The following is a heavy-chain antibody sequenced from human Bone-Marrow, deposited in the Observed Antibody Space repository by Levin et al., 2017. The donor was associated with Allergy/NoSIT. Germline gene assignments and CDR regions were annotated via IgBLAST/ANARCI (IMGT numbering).Heavy chain of an antibody. D-gene: IGHD4-17*01. CDR1: GFSFSTYW. CDR3: ARGYDYGDYAEAEDFYYGLDV. V-gene: IGHV3-7*01. CDR2: IKEVGSDK. J-gene: IGHJ6*02. Sequence: GESLKISCVASGFSFSTYWMSWVRQAPGKGLEWVANIKEVGSDKYYVDSVKGRVTVSSDNAKNSLYLQMNSLRAEDTAYYYCARGYDYGDYAEAEDFYYGLDVWGQGTTVTVS.